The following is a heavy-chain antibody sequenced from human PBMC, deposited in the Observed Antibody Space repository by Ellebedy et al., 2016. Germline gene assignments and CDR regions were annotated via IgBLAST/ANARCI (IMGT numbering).Heavy chain of an antibody. J-gene: IGHJ4*02. V-gene: IGHV4-61*01. CDR2: VHYSGGT. D-gene: IGHD5-12*01. CDR3: ARSFSASDDFDF. CDR1: GGSVSSYIYR. Sequence: SETLSLTXTVSGGSVSSYIYRWSWIRQPPGKGLEWIGFVHYSGGTNYSPSLRSRLTISMATSNNQFSLRLTSVTAADTALYYCARSFSASDDFDFWGPGTVVAVSS.